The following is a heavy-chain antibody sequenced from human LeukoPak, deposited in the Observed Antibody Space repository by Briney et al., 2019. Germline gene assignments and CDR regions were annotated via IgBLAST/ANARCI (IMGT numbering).Heavy chain of an antibody. D-gene: IGHD3-22*01. CDR1: GFIFSSYA. V-gene: IGHV3-23*01. CDR2: ISGSGGST. J-gene: IGHJ4*02. CDR3: AKERTYYYDSSCASHY. Sequence: GSPLILSAASGFIFSSYARSWVLQAPGKGLEWVSAISGSGGSTYYADSVKGRFTISRDNPKNTLYLQMNSLRAEDTAVYYCAKERTYYYDSSCASHYWGQGCLASVSS.